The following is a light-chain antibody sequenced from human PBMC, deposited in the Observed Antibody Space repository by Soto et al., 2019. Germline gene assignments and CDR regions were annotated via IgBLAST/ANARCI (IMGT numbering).Light chain of an antibody. CDR2: GAS. Sequence: IVMTQSPATLSVSPGERATLSCRASQSIGTNLAWYQQQPGQAPRLLIYGASSRATDIPARFSASGSGTEFTLSISSLQSEDFVLYYCQQYNNWPPPITFGQGTRLEIK. CDR3: QQYNNWPPPIT. V-gene: IGKV3-15*01. J-gene: IGKJ5*01. CDR1: QSIGTN.